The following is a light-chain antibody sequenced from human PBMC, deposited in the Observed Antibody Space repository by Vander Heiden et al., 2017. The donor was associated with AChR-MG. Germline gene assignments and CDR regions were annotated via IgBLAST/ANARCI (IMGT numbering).Light chain of an antibody. J-gene: IGLJ3*02. Sequence: QSVLTQPPSALGTPGQRVTISCSGSSSNIGSNTVNWYQQLPGTAPKLLIYSNNQRPSGVPDRFSGSKSGTSASLAISGLQSEDEADYYCAAWDDSLNGPMFGGGTKLTVL. CDR1: SSNIGSNT. CDR2: SNN. V-gene: IGLV1-44*01. CDR3: AAWDDSLNGPM.